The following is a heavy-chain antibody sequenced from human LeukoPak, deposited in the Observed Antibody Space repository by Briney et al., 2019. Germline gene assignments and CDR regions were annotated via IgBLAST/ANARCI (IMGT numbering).Heavy chain of an antibody. Sequence: GGSLRLSCSASGFTFSRFAMTWVRQLPGKGLDWVSSISGNGQQTYYADSVKGRFSVSRDNSKNILYLQMDSLRADDSALYYCAKDANYYDSSGYLIPSDYWGQGTLVTVSS. CDR1: GFTFSRFA. CDR2: ISGNGQQT. V-gene: IGHV3-23*01. J-gene: IGHJ4*02. CDR3: AKDANYYDSSGYLIPSDY. D-gene: IGHD3-22*01.